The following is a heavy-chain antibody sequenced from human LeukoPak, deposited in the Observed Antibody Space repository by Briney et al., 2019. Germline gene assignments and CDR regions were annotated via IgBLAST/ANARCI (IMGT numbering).Heavy chain of an antibody. CDR2: IYYSGST. CDR3: ARDVSDY. J-gene: IGHJ4*02. Sequence: SETLSLTCAVFGGSFSGYYWSWIRQPPGKGLEWIGYIYYSGSTYYNPSLKSRVTISVDTSKNQFSLKLSSVTAADTAVYYCARDVSDYWGQGTLVTVSS. D-gene: IGHD5/OR15-5a*01. CDR1: GGSFSGYY. V-gene: IGHV4-30-4*01.